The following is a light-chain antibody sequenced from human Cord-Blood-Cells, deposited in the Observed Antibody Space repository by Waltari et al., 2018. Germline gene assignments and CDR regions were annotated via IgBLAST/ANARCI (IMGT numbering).Light chain of an antibody. CDR3: QKYNSAPPT. J-gene: IGKJ1*01. Sequence: DIQMTQSPSSLSASVGDRVTITCRASQGIRNNLAWYQQKPGKVPKLLIYAASPLQSGVPSRFSGSGSGTDFTLTISSLQPEDVATYYCQKYNSAPPTCGQGTKVEIK. V-gene: IGKV1-27*01. CDR1: QGIRNN. CDR2: AAS.